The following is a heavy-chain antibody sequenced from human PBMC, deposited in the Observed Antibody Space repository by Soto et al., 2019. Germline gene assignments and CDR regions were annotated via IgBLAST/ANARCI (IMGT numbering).Heavy chain of an antibody. CDR1: GFTFSNYW. V-gene: IGHV3-74*03. J-gene: IGHJ6*02. Sequence: EVQLVESGGGLVQPGGSLRLSCAASGFTFSNYWMYWVRQAPGKGLVWVSRVNNDGTDTTHADSVKGRFTISRDNAENTLYLQMNILIAEDTAVYYCARGGLQHALDVWGQGSTVTVSS. CDR2: VNNDGTDT. D-gene: IGHD6-13*01. CDR3: ARGGLQHALDV.